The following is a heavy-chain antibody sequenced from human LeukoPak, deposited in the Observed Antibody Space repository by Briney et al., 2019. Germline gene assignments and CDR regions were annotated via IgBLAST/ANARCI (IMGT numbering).Heavy chain of an antibody. CDR1: GYTFTSYG. D-gene: IGHD3-3*01. V-gene: IGHV1-18*01. CDR3: ARDPYDFWSGRYYYYYMDV. J-gene: IGHJ6*03. Sequence: ASVKVSCKASGYTFTSYGLSWVRQAPGQGLEWMGWISAYNGNTNYAQKLQGRVTMTTDTSTSTAYMELRSLRSDDTAVYYCARDPYDFWSGRYYYYYMDVWGKGTTVTVSS. CDR2: ISAYNGNT.